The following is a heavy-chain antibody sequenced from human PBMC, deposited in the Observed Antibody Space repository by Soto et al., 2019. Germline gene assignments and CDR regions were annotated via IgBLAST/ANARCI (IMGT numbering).Heavy chain of an antibody. J-gene: IGHJ5*02. CDR2: ISSSSSTI. D-gene: IGHD3-3*01. CDR1: GFTFSSYS. V-gene: IGHV3-48*01. Sequence: HPGGSLRLSCAASGFTFSSYSMNWVRQAPGKGLEWVSYISSSSSTIYYADSVKGRFTISRDNAKNSLYLQMNSLRAEDTAVYYCARDFRYDFWSGYSTNANWFDPWGQGTLVTVLL. CDR3: ARDFRYDFWSGYSTNANWFDP.